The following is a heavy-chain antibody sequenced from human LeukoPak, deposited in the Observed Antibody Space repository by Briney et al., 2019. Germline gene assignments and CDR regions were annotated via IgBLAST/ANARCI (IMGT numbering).Heavy chain of an antibody. J-gene: IGHJ6*04. CDR3: AKGWAQYYYDSSGYSESYDVYV. V-gene: IGHV3-33*06. CDR2: IWYDGSNK. D-gene: IGHD3-22*01. Sequence: GGSLRLSCAASGFTFSNYGMHWGRQAPGKGLEWVAIIWYDGSNKCYGAYVLVRFTISRDNSMHSLYLQMNSLRAEDTAVFYCAKGWAQYYYDSSGYSESYDVYVWGKGTMVTVSS. CDR1: GFTFSNYG.